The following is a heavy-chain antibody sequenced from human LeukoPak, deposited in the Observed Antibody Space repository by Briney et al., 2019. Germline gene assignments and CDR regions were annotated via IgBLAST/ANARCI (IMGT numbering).Heavy chain of an antibody. J-gene: IGHJ3*02. CDR2: INHSGST. CDR1: GGSFSGYY. D-gene: IGHD5-18*01. V-gene: IGHV4-34*01. Sequence: SETLSLTCAVYGGSFSGYYWSWIRQPPGKGLEWIGEINHSGSTNYNPSLKSRVTISVDTSKNQFSLKLSSVTAADTAVYYCARGSDPYSYGQDDAFDIWGQGTMVTVSS. CDR3: ARGSDPYSYGQDDAFDI.